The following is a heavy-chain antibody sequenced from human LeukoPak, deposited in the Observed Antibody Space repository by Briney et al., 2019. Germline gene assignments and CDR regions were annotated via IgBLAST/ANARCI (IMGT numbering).Heavy chain of an antibody. CDR3: AQRGGLDF. D-gene: IGHD3-16*01. Sequence: GMSLRLSCAASGFTFRSFAMHWVRQAPGKGLEWVAVISHDGSNKYYADSVKGRFTISRDNSKNTLYLQMNSLRAEDTAVYYCAQRGGLDFWGQGTLVPVSS. CDR1: GFTFRSFA. J-gene: IGHJ4*02. CDR2: ISHDGSNK. V-gene: IGHV3-30*04.